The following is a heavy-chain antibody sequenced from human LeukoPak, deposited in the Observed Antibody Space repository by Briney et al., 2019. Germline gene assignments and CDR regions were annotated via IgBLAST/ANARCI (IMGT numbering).Heavy chain of an antibody. V-gene: IGHV3-23*01. J-gene: IGHJ5*02. CDR2: ISGSGGGT. CDR3: AKGGSGSYYSLLNWFDP. Sequence: GGSLRLSCAASGFTFSSYAMSWVRQAPGTGLEWVSSISGSGGGTYYADSVKGRFTVSRDNSMNTLYMQMNSLRAEDTAVYYCAKGGSGSYYSLLNWFDPWGQGTLVTVSS. D-gene: IGHD3-10*01. CDR1: GFTFSSYA.